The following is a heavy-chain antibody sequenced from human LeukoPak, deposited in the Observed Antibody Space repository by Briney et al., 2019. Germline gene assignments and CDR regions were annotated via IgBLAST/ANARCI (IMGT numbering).Heavy chain of an antibody. J-gene: IGHJ3*02. CDR2: ISYDGSNK. V-gene: IGHV3-30-3*01. CDR3: AREWFGELYDAFDI. D-gene: IGHD3-10*01. Sequence: GGSLRLSCAASGFTFSSYAMHWVRQAPGKGLEWVAVISYDGSNKYYADSVKGRFTISRDNSKNTLYLQMNSLRAEDTAVYYCAREWFGELYDAFDIWGQGTMVTVSS. CDR1: GFTFSSYA.